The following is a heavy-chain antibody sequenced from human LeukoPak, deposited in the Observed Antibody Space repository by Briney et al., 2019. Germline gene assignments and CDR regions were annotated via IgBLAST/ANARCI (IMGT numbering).Heavy chain of an antibody. CDR2: TYHRGNT. D-gene: IGHD1-26*01. V-gene: IGHV4-38-2*02. J-gene: IGHJ2*01. CDR1: GYSISSGYY. CDR3: VRGHSEWERANWYFDL. Sequence: PSETLSLTCTVSGYSISSGYYWGWIRQPPGKGLEWIGTTYHRGNTYYNPPLKSRVTISVDTSKNQFSLKLTSVTAADTAVYYCVRGHSEWERANWYFDLWGRGSLVTISS.